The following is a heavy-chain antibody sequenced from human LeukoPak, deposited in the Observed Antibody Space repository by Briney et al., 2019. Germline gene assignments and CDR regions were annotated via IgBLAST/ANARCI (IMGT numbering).Heavy chain of an antibody. Sequence: GGSLRLSCAASGFTFSSYAMSWVRQAPGKGLEWVSAISGSGGSTYYADSVKGRFTISRDNSKNTLYLQMNSLRAEHTAVYYCAKDRSSIAVAGTYDSWGQGTLVTVSS. D-gene: IGHD6-19*01. CDR3: AKDRSSIAVAGTYDS. J-gene: IGHJ4*02. CDR2: ISGSGGST. CDR1: GFTFSSYA. V-gene: IGHV3-23*01.